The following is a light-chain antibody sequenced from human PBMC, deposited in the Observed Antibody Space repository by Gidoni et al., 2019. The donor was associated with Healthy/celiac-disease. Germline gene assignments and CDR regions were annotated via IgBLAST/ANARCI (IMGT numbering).Light chain of an antibody. CDR1: QSISSY. V-gene: IGKV1-39*01. CDR3: QQSYSAPRK. Sequence: DIQMTQSPSSLSASVGDRVTITSRASQSISSYLNWFQQKPGKAPKLLIYAASSLQSGVPSRFSGSGSGTDFTLTISSLQPEDFATYYCQQSYSAPRKFXXXTKXEI. J-gene: IGKJ1*01. CDR2: AAS.